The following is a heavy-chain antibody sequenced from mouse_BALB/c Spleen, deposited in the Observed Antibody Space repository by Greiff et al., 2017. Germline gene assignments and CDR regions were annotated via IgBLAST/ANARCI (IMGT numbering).Heavy chain of an antibody. Sequence: EVKLVESGGGLVQPGGSLRLSCATSGFTFTDYYMSWVRQPPGKALEWLGFIRNKANGYTTEYSASVKGRFTISRDNSQSILYLQMNTLRADDSDTYYCSRRRGGYAMDYWGQGTSVTVSS. J-gene: IGHJ4*01. V-gene: IGHV7-3*02. CDR2: IRNKANGYTT. CDR3: SRRRGGYAMDY. CDR1: GFTFTDYY.